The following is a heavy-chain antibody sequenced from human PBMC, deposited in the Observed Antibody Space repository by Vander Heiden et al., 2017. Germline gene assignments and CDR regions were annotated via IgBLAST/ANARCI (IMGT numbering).Heavy chain of an antibody. J-gene: IGHJ4*02. CDR3: ARAGGYGSGSEH. V-gene: IGHV4-59*01. CDR1: GGSFSSYY. D-gene: IGHD3-10*01. Sequence: QVQLQESGPGLVKPSETLSLTCPVSGGSFSSYYWSWIRQPPGKGLEWIGYTYYSGSTNYNPSLKSRVTISIDTSKNQFSLRLSSVTAADTAVYYCARAGGYGSGSEHWGQGTLVTVSS. CDR2: TYYSGST.